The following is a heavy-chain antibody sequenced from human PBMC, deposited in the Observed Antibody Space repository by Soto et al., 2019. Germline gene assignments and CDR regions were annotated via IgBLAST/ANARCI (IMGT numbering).Heavy chain of an antibody. Sequence: QVQLVQSGAEVKKPGSSVKVSCKASGGNFSSYTISWVRQAPGQGLEWMGRIIPILGIANYAQKFQGRVTITADKSTRTAYIELSSLRSEDTAVYYCAMCGQQLVLGYWGQGTLVTVSS. D-gene: IGHD6-13*01. CDR3: AMCGQQLVLGY. J-gene: IGHJ4*02. CDR2: IIPILGIA. V-gene: IGHV1-69*02. CDR1: GGNFSSYT.